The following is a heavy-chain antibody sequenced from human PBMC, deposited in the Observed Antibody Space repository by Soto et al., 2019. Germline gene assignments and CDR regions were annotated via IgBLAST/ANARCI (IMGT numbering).Heavy chain of an antibody. Sequence: QVQLVQSGAEVKKPGASVKVSCKASGYTFTSYDINWVRQATGQGLEWMGWMNPNSGNTGYAQKFQGRVTMTRNTSISTGYMELSSLRSEDTAVYYCARGDDSSGYYREYYYYGMDVWGQGTTVTVSS. D-gene: IGHD3-22*01. CDR3: ARGDDSSGYYREYYYYGMDV. J-gene: IGHJ6*02. CDR2: MNPNSGNT. V-gene: IGHV1-8*01. CDR1: GYTFTSYD.